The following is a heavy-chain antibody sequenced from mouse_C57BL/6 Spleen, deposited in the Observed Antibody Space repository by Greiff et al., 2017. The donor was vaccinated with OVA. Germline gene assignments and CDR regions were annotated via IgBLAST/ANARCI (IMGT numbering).Heavy chain of an antibody. CDR1: GFSLSTSGMG. Sequence: QVQLKESGPGILQSSQTLSLTCSFSGFSLSTSGMGVSWIRQPSGKGLEWLAHIYWDDDKRYNPSLKSRLTISKDTSRNQVFLKITSVDTADTASYYCARRTGGYFDVWGTGTTVTVSS. CDR3: ARRTGGYFDV. CDR2: IYWDDDK. V-gene: IGHV8-12*01. J-gene: IGHJ1*03.